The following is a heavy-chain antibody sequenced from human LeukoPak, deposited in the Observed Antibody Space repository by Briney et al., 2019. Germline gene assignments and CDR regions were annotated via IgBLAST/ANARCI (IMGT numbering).Heavy chain of an antibody. V-gene: IGHV3-73*01. Sequence: GGSLRLSCAASGFTFSGSPILWVRQASGKGLEWVGRIRSKADNYATAYAASVQGRCTISRDDSKSTGYLQLNSLKTEDTAVYYCTQSNYWGQGALVTVSS. CDR2: IRSKADNYAT. CDR3: TQSNY. CDR1: GFTFSGSP. J-gene: IGHJ4*02.